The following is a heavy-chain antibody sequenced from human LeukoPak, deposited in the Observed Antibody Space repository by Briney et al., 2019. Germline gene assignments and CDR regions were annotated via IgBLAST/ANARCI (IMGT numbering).Heavy chain of an antibody. CDR2: IYYSGST. D-gene: IGHD6-19*01. J-gene: IGHJ4*02. Sequence: SETLSLTCTVSGGSISSSSYYWGWIRQPPGKGLEWIGSIYYSGSTYYNPSLKSRVTISVDTSKNQFSQKLSSVTAADTAVYYCARGGPIRRYSSGWYPFDYWGQGTLVTVSS. CDR1: GGSISSSSYY. V-gene: IGHV4-39*07. CDR3: ARGGPIRRYSSGWYPFDY.